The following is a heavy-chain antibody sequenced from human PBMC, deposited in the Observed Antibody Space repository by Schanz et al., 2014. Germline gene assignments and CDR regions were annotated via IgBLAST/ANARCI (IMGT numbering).Heavy chain of an antibody. CDR2: IYINSGST. Sequence: EVQLVESGGGLIQPGGSLRLSCAVSGFSVSTNYMSWVRQAPGKGLEWVSSIYINSGSTNYADSVKGRFTISRDNAKNSLYLQMNSLRAEDTAVYYCARDDSPSTKPFDSWGQGTLVSVSS. CDR1: GFSVSTNY. J-gene: IGHJ4*02. V-gene: IGHV3-53*01. D-gene: IGHD2-21*01. CDR3: ARDDSPSTKPFDS.